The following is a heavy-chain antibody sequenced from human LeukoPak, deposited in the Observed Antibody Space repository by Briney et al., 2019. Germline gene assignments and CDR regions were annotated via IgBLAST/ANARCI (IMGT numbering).Heavy chain of an antibody. Sequence: GGSLRLSCAASGFTVSSNYMSWVRQAPGQGLEWVSVIYTDGNTYYADSVKGRFTISRDNSKNTVYLQMNSLRAEDTAVYYCARDQTVAGDWGQGTLVTVSS. J-gene: IGHJ4*02. CDR3: ARDQTVAGD. CDR2: IYTDGNT. CDR1: GFTVSSNY. D-gene: IGHD6-19*01. V-gene: IGHV3-66*01.